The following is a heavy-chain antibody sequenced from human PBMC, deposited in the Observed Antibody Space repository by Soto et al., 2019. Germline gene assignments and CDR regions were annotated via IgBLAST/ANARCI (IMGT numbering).Heavy chain of an antibody. CDR1: GFTFSSYG. V-gene: IGHV3-30*18. J-gene: IGHJ4*02. CDR2: ISYDGSNK. CDR3: AKDTYGGNDFWSGYQFDY. Sequence: GGSLRLSCAASGFTFSSYGMHWVRQAPGKGLEWVAVISYDGSNKYYADSVKGRFTISRDNSKNTLYLQMNSLRAEDTAVYYCAKDTYGGNDFWSGYQFDYWGQGTLVTVSS. D-gene: IGHD3-3*01.